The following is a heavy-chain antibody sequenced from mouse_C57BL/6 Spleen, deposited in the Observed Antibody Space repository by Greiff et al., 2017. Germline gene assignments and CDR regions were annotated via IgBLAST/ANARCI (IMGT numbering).Heavy chain of an antibody. J-gene: IGHJ2*01. V-gene: IGHV1-15*01. Sequence: QVQLQQSGAELVRPGASVTLSCKASGYTFTDYEMHWVKQTPVHGLEWIGAIDPETGGTAYNQKFKGKAILTADKSSSTAYMELRSLTSEDSAVYYCTREDYGNLFDYWGQGTTLTVSS. D-gene: IGHD2-1*01. CDR2: IDPETGGT. CDR3: TREDYGNLFDY. CDR1: GYTFTDYE.